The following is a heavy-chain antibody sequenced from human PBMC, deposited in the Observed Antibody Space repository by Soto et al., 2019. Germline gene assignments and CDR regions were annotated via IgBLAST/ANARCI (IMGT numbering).Heavy chain of an antibody. CDR3: ARDRSVVVASDDYYYYMDV. CDR2: IYYSGNT. Sequence: SETLSLTCSFSDYSLNSDKYYLGWIRPPPGKGLEWIGCIYYSGNTNYNPSLKSRVTISVDTSKNQFSLKLSSVTAADTAVYYCARDRSVVVASDDYYYYMDVWGKGTTVTVSS. J-gene: IGHJ6*03. V-gene: IGHV4-61*01. D-gene: IGHD2-15*01. CDR1: DYSLNSDKYY.